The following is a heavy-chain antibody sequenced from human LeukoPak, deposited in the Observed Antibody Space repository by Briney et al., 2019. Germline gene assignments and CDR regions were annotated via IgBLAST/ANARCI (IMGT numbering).Heavy chain of an antibody. CDR1: GLTFSSYS. CDR2: ISSSSNYI. V-gene: IGHV3-21*01. Sequence: PGGSLRLSCAASGLTFSSYSMNWVRQAPGKGLEWVSSISSSSNYIYYADSEKGRFTISRDNAKNSLYLQMNDLRVEDTAVYYCARVPHAMIRGVIITEFYFDYWGQGTLVTVSS. D-gene: IGHD3-10*01. J-gene: IGHJ4*02. CDR3: ARVPHAMIRGVIITEFYFDY.